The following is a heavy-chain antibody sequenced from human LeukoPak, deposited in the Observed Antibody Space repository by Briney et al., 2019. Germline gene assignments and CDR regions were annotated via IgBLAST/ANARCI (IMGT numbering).Heavy chain of an antibody. V-gene: IGHV4-59*01. D-gene: IGHD2-15*01. CDR1: GGSISTYF. CDR2: IYYTGTT. J-gene: IGHJ5*02. CDR3: ARYHQPSGPNWLDR. Sequence: PSETLSLTCTVSGGSISTYFWTWIRQFPGKGLELIGYIYYTGTTSYNPSLKSRVTISVDTSKNQFSLSLSSVTAADTAVYYCARYHQPSGPNWLDRWGQGTLVTVSS.